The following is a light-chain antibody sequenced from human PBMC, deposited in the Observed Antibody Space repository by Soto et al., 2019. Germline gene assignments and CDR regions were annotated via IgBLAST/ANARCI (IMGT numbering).Light chain of an antibody. J-gene: IGKJ5*01. Sequence: IVMTQSPGTLSLSPGERATLSCRASQSVTSYLAWYQQKPGQAPRLLIYGASSRATGIPDRFSGSGSGTDFTLTISRLEPEDFAVYYCQQYDSSPITFGQGTRLEIK. CDR2: GAS. V-gene: IGKV3-20*01. CDR1: QSVTSY. CDR3: QQYDSSPIT.